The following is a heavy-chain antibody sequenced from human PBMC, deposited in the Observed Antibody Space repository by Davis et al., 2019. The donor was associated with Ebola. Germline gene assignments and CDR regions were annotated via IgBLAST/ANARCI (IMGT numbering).Heavy chain of an antibody. D-gene: IGHD2-21*02. Sequence: GESLKISCAASGFTFFTYDIHWVRQAPAKGLEWVALISNDGTNEYYADSVNGRFTISRDNSRNTLYLQMNSLRAEDTAVYYCVRDPALVVTGGGWFFGLWGRGTLVTVSS. V-gene: IGHV3-30-3*01. CDR1: GFTFFTYD. CDR2: ISNDGTNE. J-gene: IGHJ2*01. CDR3: VRDPALVVTGGGWFFGL.